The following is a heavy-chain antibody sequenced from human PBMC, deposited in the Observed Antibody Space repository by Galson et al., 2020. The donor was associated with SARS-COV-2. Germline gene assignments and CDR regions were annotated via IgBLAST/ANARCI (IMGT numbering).Heavy chain of an antibody. V-gene: IGHV4-39*01. CDR3: ATPSDRMRDYYRGDAFVL. CDR1: SGSIRNNWF. CDR2: MYYSGAP. J-gene: IGHJ3*01. D-gene: IGHD3-10*01. Sequence: SETLSLTCTVSSGSIRNNWFWAWFRQSPGKGLERIGSMYYSGAPYYNPSLKRRVAIFGDTSTNQFSLQLTSVTAADTALYHCATPSDRMRDYYRGDAFVLWGQGTMVSVSS.